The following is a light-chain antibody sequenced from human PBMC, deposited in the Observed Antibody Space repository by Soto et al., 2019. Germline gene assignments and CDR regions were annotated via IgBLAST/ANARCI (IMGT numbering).Light chain of an antibody. V-gene: IGKV1-5*01. CDR2: DAS. CDR1: QSISSW. J-gene: IGKJ1*01. Sequence: DIQITQSPSTLSASVGDRVTITCRTSQSISSWLAWYQQKPGKAPKLLIYDASTLESGVPSRFSGSGSGTEFTLAISSLQPDDFATYYCQHFNSYPWTFGQATKVDI. CDR3: QHFNSYPWT.